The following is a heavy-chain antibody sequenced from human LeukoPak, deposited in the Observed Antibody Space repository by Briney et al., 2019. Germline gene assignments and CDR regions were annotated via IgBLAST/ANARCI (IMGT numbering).Heavy chain of an antibody. CDR3: ARDLLRYFDWLSSYYYYYYMDV. J-gene: IGHJ6*03. CDR1: GFSLSTYA. Sequence: RPGGSLRLSCAASGFSLSTYAMHWVRQAPGKGLEWVAVISNDGSSQYYTDSVKGRFTISRDNSKNALYLQMNSLRADDTAVYYCARDLLRYFDWLSSYYYYYYMDVWGKGTTVTVSS. D-gene: IGHD3-9*01. V-gene: IGHV3-30*04. CDR2: ISNDGSSQ.